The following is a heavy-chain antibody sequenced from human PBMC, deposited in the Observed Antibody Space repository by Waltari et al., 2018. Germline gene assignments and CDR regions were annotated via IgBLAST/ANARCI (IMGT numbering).Heavy chain of an antibody. Sequence: QVQLQESGPGLVKPSETLSRTCAVSGYSLRSGYYRGWIRQPPGKGLEWIGSIYHSGSTYYNPSIKSRVTISVDTSKNQFSLKLSAVTAADTAVYYCARRDSSGWYNYWGQGTLVTVSS. D-gene: IGHD6-19*01. CDR3: ARRDSSGWYNY. J-gene: IGHJ4*02. CDR2: IYHSGST. V-gene: IGHV4-38-2*01. CDR1: GYSLRSGYY.